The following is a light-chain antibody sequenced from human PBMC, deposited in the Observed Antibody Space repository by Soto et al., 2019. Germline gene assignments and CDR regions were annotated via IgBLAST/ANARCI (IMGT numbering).Light chain of an antibody. CDR3: SSYTSSSTYV. V-gene: IGLV2-14*01. CDR2: EVS. CDR1: SSDVGYYNY. J-gene: IGLJ1*01. Sequence: QSALTQPAPVSGSPGQSITISCTGISSDVGYYNYVSWYQQHPGKAPKLMIYEVSNRPSGVSNRFSGSKSGITAYLTISGLQAEDEGEYFCSSYTSSSTYVFGTGTKVTVL.